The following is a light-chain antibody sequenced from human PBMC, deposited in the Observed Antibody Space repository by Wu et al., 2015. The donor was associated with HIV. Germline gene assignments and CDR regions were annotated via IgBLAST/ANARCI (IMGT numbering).Light chain of an antibody. CDR3: QKYNSAPLTWT. CDR2: AAS. CDR1: QGISNY. Sequence: DIQMTQSPSSLPASVGDRVTITCRASQGISNYLAWYQQKPGKVPKLLIYAASTLQSGVPSRFSGSGSGTDFTLTISSLQPEDVATYYCQKYNSAPLTWTFGQGTKVEIK. V-gene: IGKV1-27*01. J-gene: IGKJ1*01.